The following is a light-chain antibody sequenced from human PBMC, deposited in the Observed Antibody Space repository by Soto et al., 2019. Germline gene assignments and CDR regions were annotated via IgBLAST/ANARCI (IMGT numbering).Light chain of an antibody. CDR2: DTS. J-gene: IGKJ3*01. V-gene: IGKV3-11*01. CDR3: QQRSDWPVT. CDR1: QSISTY. Sequence: EIVLTQSPATLSLSPGEGATLSCRASQSISTYLVWYQQKPGQAPRVLIYDTSKRATGIPARFSGTESGTDFTLTISSLEPEDFAVYYFQQRSDWPVTFGPGTKVDIK.